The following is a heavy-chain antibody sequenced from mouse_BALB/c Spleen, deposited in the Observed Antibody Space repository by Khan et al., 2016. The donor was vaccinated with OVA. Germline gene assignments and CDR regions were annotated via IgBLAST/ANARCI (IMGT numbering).Heavy chain of an antibody. Sequence: VQLKESGPDLVKPGASVKISCKTSGYSFTGYYIHWVKQSQGKSLEWIGRVNPNNGGTTYNQKFKGKAILTVEKSSSTAYMELRSLTSEDSAVYYCGRISISTVEAFAYWGQGTLVTVSA. CDR2: VNPNNGGT. CDR1: GYSFTGYY. V-gene: IGHV1-18*01. J-gene: IGHJ3*01. CDR3: GRISISTVEAFAY. D-gene: IGHD1-1*01.